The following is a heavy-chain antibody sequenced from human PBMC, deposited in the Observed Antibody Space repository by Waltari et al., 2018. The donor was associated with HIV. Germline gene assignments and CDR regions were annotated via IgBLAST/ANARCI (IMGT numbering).Heavy chain of an antibody. J-gene: IGHJ4*02. D-gene: IGHD3-22*01. V-gene: IGHV3-30*18. CDR3: AKDPYYYDSSGYADYFDY. CDR2: ISYDGSNK. Sequence: QVQLVESGGGVVQPGRSLRLSCAASGLPFSSYGMHWVRQAPGKGLEWVAVISYDGSNKYYADSVKGRFTISRDNSKNTLYLQMNSLRAEDTAVYYCAKDPYYYDSSGYADYFDYWGQGTLVTVSS. CDR1: GLPFSSYG.